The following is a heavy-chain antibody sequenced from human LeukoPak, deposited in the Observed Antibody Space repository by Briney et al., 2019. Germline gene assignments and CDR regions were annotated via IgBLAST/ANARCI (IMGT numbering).Heavy chain of an antibody. Sequence: GGSLRLSCAASGFTFSDYNMGWMRQAPGKGLEWVSYTRNSDNNMFYADSVKGRFAISRDNAKYSVYLQMNSLRAEDTAVYYCARRIAGDGSHAFDIWGQGTMVTVSS. D-gene: IGHD6-19*01. CDR1: GFTFSDYN. V-gene: IGHV3-11*01. J-gene: IGHJ3*02. CDR3: ARRIAGDGSHAFDI. CDR2: TRNSDNNM.